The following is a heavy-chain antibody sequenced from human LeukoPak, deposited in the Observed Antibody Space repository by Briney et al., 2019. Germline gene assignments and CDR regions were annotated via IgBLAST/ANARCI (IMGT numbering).Heavy chain of an antibody. Sequence: SVKVSCKTSGGTFGNYAINWVRQAPGQGLEWMGGIIPMFGTVDYAQKFQGRVTLAADESTTTAYMELSSLRSEDTAVYYCARGLAEGSYYYGMDVWGQGTTVTVSS. CDR2: IIPMFGTV. CDR3: ARGLAEGSYYYGMDV. V-gene: IGHV1-69*13. D-gene: IGHD3-10*01. J-gene: IGHJ6*02. CDR1: GGTFGNYA.